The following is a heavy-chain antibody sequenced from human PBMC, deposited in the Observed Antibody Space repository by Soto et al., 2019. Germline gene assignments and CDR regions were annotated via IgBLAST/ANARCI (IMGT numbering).Heavy chain of an antibody. Sequence: SQTLSLTCAISGDSVSSNSAAWNWIRQSPSRGLEWLGRTYYRSKWYNDYAVSVKSRITINPDTSKNQFSLQLNSVTPEDTAVYYCARDRGYSGYVIGYYYYYYMDVWGKGTTVTVSS. D-gene: IGHD5-12*01. J-gene: IGHJ6*03. CDR1: GDSVSSNSAA. CDR2: TYYRSKWYN. V-gene: IGHV6-1*01. CDR3: ARDRGYSGYVIGYYYYYYMDV.